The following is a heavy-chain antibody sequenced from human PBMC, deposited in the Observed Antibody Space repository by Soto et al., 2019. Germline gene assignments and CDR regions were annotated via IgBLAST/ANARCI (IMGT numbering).Heavy chain of an antibody. CDR1: GFTFSSYA. V-gene: IGHV3-23*01. D-gene: IGHD5-12*01. CDR3: AKSRIVATICGDY. J-gene: IGHJ4*02. Sequence: EVQLLESGGGLVQPGGSLRLSCAASGFTFSSYAMSWVRQAPGKGLEWVSAISGSGGSTYYADSVKGRFTISRDNSQNTLYLQMNSLRAEDTAVYYCAKSRIVATICGDYWGQGTLVTVSS. CDR2: ISGSGGST.